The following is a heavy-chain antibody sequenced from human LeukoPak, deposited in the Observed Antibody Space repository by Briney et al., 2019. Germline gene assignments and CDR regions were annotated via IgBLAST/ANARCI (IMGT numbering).Heavy chain of an antibody. D-gene: IGHD3-10*01. V-gene: IGHV4-34*01. CDR1: GGSFSGYY. CDR3: ARVTRRRTAGEIFGPYLDH. J-gene: IGHJ4*02. CDR2: ISSGGNT. Sequence: SETLSLTCAVYGGSFSGYYWSWIRQPPGKGLEWIGEISSGGNTNENPSLKSRVTIAVDTSKSQLSLNLRSVTAADTARYYFARVTRRRTAGEIFGPYLDHWGQGTLVTVSS.